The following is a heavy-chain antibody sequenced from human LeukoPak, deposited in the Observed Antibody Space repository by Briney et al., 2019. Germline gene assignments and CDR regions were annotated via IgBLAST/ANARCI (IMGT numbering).Heavy chain of an antibody. CDR2: IIPTGDSS. D-gene: IGHD4-23*01. Sequence: ASVKVSCKASGYTFTSHYTHWVRQAPGQGLEWMGAIIPTGDSSSDTQKFQGRVTMTTDTSTTTVYMELSSLRSEDTAVYYCARAAMWYGGSEYWGQGTLVTVSS. CDR3: ARAAMWYGGSEY. CDR1: GYTFTSHY. V-gene: IGHV1-46*01. J-gene: IGHJ4*02.